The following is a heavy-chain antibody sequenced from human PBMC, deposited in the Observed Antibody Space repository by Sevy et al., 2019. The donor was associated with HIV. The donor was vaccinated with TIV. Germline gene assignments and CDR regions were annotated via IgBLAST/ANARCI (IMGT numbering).Heavy chain of an antibody. CDR2: IYYSGST. D-gene: IGHD4-17*01. Sequence: ETLSLTCTVSGGSISTYYWSWIRQPPGKGLEWIGYIYYSGSTNYSPSLTSRVTISVDTSKNQFSLKLSSVTAADTAVYYCASGAYDYGGNRLDYWGQGTLVTVSS. J-gene: IGHJ4*02. CDR3: ASGAYDYGGNRLDY. V-gene: IGHV4-59*01. CDR1: GGSISTYY.